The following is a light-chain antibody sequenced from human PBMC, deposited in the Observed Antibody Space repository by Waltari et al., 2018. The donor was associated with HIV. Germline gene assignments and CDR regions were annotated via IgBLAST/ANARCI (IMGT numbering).Light chain of an antibody. CDR2: WAS. J-gene: IGKJ1*01. V-gene: IGKV4-1*01. CDR1: LSILYNFNNRTC. Sequence: VMTQSPDCLAVSVGGRPTANSTASLSILYNFNNRTCLAWYQQKPGQPPKLLIYWASTRASGVPDRFSGSGSAADFTLTISDLQAEDVAVYYCQQYYGSPRTFGQGTRLEIK. CDR3: QQYYGSPRT.